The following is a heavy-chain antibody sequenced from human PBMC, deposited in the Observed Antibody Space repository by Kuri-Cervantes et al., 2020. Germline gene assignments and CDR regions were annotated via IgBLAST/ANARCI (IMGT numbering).Heavy chain of an antibody. CDR3: ARLEMATIDY. V-gene: IGHV5-51*01. CDR2: IYPGDSDT. D-gene: IGHD5-24*01. Sequence: GESLKISCRGSGYSFTSYWIGWVRQMPGEGLEWMGIIYPGDSDTRYSPSFQGQVTISADKSISTDYLQWNSLKASDTAMYYCARLEMATIDYWGQGTLVTVSS. J-gene: IGHJ4*02. CDR1: GYSFTSYW.